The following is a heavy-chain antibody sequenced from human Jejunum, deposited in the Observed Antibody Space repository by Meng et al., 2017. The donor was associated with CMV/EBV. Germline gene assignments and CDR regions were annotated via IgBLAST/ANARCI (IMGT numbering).Heavy chain of an antibody. CDR1: GVNFKDYC. Sequence: SCAASGVNFKDYCMDWVRQAPGRGLEWVANIRYDGGERYYVNSVEGRFFIYRDNARNTLYLQMNSLRGDDSAIYYCTRALDYWGQGTPVTVSS. V-gene: IGHV3-7*04. J-gene: IGHJ4*02. CDR3: TRALDY. CDR2: IRYDGGER.